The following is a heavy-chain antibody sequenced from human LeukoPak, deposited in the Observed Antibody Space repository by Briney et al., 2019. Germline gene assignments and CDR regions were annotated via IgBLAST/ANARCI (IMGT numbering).Heavy chain of an antibody. Sequence: PSETLSLTCTVSGGSISISSYYWGWIRQPPGKGLEWIGSIYYSGSTYYNPSLKSRVTISVDTSKNQFSLKLSSVTAADTAVYYCAGHIGVVTTDAFDIWGQGTMVTVSS. D-gene: IGHD4-23*01. CDR3: AGHIGVVTTDAFDI. CDR2: IYYSGST. V-gene: IGHV4-39*01. CDR1: GGSISISSYY. J-gene: IGHJ3*02.